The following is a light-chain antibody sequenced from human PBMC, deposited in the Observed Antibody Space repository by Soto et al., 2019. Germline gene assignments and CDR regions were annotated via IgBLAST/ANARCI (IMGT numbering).Light chain of an antibody. CDR1: TGSSTY. CDR3: QQYSWYPIT. Sequence: DIQLTQSPSSLSASVGDRVTITCRASTGSSTYSNWYQQTAEKAPKLLHYAATSSQSGVPSRFGGSGSGTEFTPTISILQPEDCATYCCQQYSWYPITFGQGTRLDMK. J-gene: IGKJ5*01. CDR2: AAT. V-gene: IGKV1-39*01.